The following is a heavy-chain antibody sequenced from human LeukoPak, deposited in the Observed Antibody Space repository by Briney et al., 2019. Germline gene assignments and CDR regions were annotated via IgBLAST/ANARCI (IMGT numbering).Heavy chain of an antibody. Sequence: PGGSLRLSCAASGFTFSSYGMHWVRQAPGKGLEWVAFIRYDGSNKYYADSVKGRFTISRDNSKNTLYLQMNSLRAEDTAVYYCAKSYSGSYSGGAAFDIWGQGTMVTVSS. V-gene: IGHV3-30*02. CDR2: IRYDGSNK. CDR1: GFTFSSYG. D-gene: IGHD1-26*01. CDR3: AKSYSGSYSGGAAFDI. J-gene: IGHJ3*02.